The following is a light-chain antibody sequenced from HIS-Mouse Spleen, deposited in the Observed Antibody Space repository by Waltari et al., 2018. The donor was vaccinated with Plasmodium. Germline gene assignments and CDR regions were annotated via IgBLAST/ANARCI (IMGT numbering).Light chain of an antibody. Sequence: EIVMTQSPATLSVSPGERATLSCRASQSVSSNLTWYQQKPGQAPRLLSYGASTRAHGLPARFSGSGSGTEFTLTISSLQSEDFAVYYCQQYNNWPPYTFGQGTKLEIK. CDR1: QSVSSN. CDR3: QQYNNWPPYT. J-gene: IGKJ2*01. CDR2: GAS. V-gene: IGKV3-15*01.